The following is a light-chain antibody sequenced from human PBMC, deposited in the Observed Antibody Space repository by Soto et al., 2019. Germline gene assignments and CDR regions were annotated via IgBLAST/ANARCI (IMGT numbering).Light chain of an antibody. V-gene: IGKV3-15*01. Sequence: EMVMMQSPATLSVCLGESATLSWRARQSVRSNIAWYQQIPCQAPRLLIYGASTLTTGIPARFSGSGSGTAFTLTISSLQSEDLAVYYCHQYNMFPPIIFGGGTKVQVK. CDR2: GAS. CDR3: HQYNMFPPII. J-gene: IGKJ4*01. CDR1: QSVRSN.